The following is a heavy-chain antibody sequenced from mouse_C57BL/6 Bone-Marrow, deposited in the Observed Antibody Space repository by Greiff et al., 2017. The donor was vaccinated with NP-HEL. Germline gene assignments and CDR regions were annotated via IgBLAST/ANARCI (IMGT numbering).Heavy chain of an antibody. Sequence: EVNVVESGGGLVKPGGSLKLSCAASGFTFSSYAMSWVRQTPEKRLEWVATISDGGSYTYYPDNVKGRFTISRDNAKNNLYLQMSHLKSEDTAMYYCLIPYYFDYWGQGTTLTVSS. V-gene: IGHV5-4*03. CDR1: GFTFSSYA. CDR2: ISDGGSYT. CDR3: LIPYYFDY. J-gene: IGHJ2*01.